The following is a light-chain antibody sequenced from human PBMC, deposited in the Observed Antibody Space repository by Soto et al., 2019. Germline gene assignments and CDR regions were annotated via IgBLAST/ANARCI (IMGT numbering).Light chain of an antibody. CDR1: DSNVGGDS. CDR2: GHD. Sequence: QSVLTQPPSASGTPGQRVTISCSGSDSNVGGDSVNWYQQLPGMAPKLLIYGHDHRPSGVPDRFSASTSGTSASLAIGGLQSEDEADYYCAAWDDSLNGWVFGGGTKLTVL. V-gene: IGLV1-44*01. CDR3: AAWDDSLNGWV. J-gene: IGLJ3*02.